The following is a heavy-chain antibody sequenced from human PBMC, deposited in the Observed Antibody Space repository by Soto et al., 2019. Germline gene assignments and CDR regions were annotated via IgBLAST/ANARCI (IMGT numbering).Heavy chain of an antibody. CDR1: GGSISSYY. V-gene: IGHV4-59*01. D-gene: IGHD2-15*01. CDR3: VRAYGGNCFDY. Sequence: PSETLSITCTVSGGSISSYYWSWIRQPPGKGLEWIGYIYYSGSTNYNPSLKSRVTISVDTSKNQFSLKLSSVTAADTAVYYCVRAYGGNCFDYWGQGTLVTVSS. CDR2: IYYSGST. J-gene: IGHJ4*02.